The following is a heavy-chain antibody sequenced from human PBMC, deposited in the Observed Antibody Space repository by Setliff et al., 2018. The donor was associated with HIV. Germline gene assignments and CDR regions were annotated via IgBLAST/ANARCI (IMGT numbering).Heavy chain of an antibody. CDR3: ARDMEDFGVLPSAPFDP. D-gene: IGHD2-2*01. Sequence: SQTLSLTCTVSGGSIRNYYWSWIRQSAGKGLEWIGRVHKSGNTDYNPSLKGRVTMSVDTSKNQFFLKLTSMTAADTAIYYCARDMEDFGVLPSAPFDPWGRGTLVTVSS. CDR1: GGSIRNYY. J-gene: IGHJ5*02. CDR2: VHKSGNT. V-gene: IGHV4-4*07.